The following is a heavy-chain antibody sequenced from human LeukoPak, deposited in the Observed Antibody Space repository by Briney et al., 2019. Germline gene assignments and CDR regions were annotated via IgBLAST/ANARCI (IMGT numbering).Heavy chain of an antibody. D-gene: IGHD3-10*01. CDR2: IYYSGST. V-gene: IGHV4-59*08. CDR1: GGSISSYY. CDR3: ARGRGLTGCPNFDY. J-gene: IGHJ4*02. Sequence: PSETLSLTCTVSGGSISSYYWSWIRQPPGKGLEWIGYIYYSGSTNYNPSLKSRVTISVDTSKNQFSLKLSSVTAADTAVYYCARGRGLTGCPNFDYWGPGTLVNVSS.